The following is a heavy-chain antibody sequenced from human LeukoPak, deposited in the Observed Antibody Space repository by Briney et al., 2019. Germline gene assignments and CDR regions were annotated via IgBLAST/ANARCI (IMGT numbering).Heavy chain of an antibody. J-gene: IGHJ3*02. V-gene: IGHV3-21*01. D-gene: IGHD6-19*01. CDR3: ARIPIAVAGSHDAFDI. CDR1: EFSFSSYS. Sequence: GGSLRLSCAASEFSFSSYSMSWVRQAPGKGLEWVSSISSSSSWIFYADSVKGRFTISRDNAKKSLFLQMNSLRAEDTAVYYCARIPIAVAGSHDAFDIWGQGTMVTVSS. CDR2: ISSSSSWI.